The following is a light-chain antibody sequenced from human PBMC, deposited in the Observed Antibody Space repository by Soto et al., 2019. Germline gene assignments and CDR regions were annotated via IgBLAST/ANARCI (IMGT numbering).Light chain of an antibody. J-gene: IGKJ5*01. CDR1: QRISND. CDR2: GVS. CDR3: QQYKSWPIT. Sequence: ETVMTQSPATLSVSPGERVTLSCRASQRISNDFAWYQQKPGQAPRRLMYGVSTWGTGVTARFSGSGSGTEFTLTISSLQSEDFAIYYCQQYKSWPITFGKGTRLEIK. V-gene: IGKV3D-15*01.